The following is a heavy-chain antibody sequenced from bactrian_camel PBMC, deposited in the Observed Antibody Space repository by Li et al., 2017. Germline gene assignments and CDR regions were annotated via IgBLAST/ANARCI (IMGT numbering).Heavy chain of an antibody. D-gene: IGHD2*01. J-gene: IGHJ4*01. Sequence: VQLVESGGGLVQPGGSLRLSCAASGFTFSSYYMSWVRQAPGKGLEWVSSIYTGGGSTYYADSVKGRLTISKDDAKNTLYLQMNSLKPEDTAVYLCAADLSGAQRAPCIVAATHRGQGTQVTVS. V-gene: IGHV3-2*01. CDR1: GFTFSSYY. CDR2: IYTGGGST.